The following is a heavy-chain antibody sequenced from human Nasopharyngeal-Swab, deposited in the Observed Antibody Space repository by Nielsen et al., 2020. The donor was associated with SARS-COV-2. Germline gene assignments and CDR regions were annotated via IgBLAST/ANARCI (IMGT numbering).Heavy chain of an antibody. J-gene: IGHJ6*02. CDR2: IYPRDSDT. CDR1: GYSFTSYW. Sequence: KVSCKGSGYSFTSYWIAWVRQLPGNGLEWMGIIYPRDSDTRYSPSFQGQVTISADKSISTAYLQWSSLKASDTAMYYCVRPEGVATSFKYYFQYGMDVWGQGTMVTVPS. V-gene: IGHV5-51*01. D-gene: IGHD5-12*01. CDR3: VRPEGVATSFKYYFQYGMDV.